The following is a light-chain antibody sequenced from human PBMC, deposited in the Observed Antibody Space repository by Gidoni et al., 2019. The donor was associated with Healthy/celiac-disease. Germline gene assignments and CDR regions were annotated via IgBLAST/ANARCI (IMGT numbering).Light chain of an antibody. CDR1: QDISNY. CDR3: QQYDNLPT. J-gene: IGKJ4*01. V-gene: IGKV1-33*01. CDR2: DSS. Sequence: DIQMTQSPSSLSASVGDRVTITCQASQDISNYLNWYQQKPGKAPKLLIYDSSNLATGVPSRLSGSGSGTDFTFTIRSLQPEDIATYYCQQYDNLPTFGGGTKVEIK.